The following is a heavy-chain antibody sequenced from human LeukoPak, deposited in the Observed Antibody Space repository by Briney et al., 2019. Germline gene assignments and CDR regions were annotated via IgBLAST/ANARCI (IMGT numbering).Heavy chain of an antibody. J-gene: IGHJ6*03. Sequence: SETLSLTCTVSGGSISSNSYYWGWIRQPPGKGLEWIGSIYYSGSTYYNPSLKSRVTISVDTSKNQFSLKLSSVTAADTAVYSCARDSNLNYYYYYMDVWGKGTTVTVSS. CDR2: IYYSGST. V-gene: IGHV4-39*02. CDR3: ARDSNLNYYYYYMDV. CDR1: GGSISSNSYY.